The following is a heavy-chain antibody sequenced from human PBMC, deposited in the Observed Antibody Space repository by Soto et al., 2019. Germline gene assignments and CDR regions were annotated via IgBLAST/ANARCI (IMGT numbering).Heavy chain of an antibody. CDR2: INHSGST. Sequence: SETLSLTCAVYGGSFSGYYWSWIRQPPGKGLEWIGEINHSGSTNYNPSLKSRVTISVDTSKNQFSLKLSSVTAADTAVYYCARDFNNWNYQDAFDIWGQGTMVTVSS. CDR1: GGSFSGYY. D-gene: IGHD1-7*01. V-gene: IGHV4-34*01. J-gene: IGHJ3*02. CDR3: ARDFNNWNYQDAFDI.